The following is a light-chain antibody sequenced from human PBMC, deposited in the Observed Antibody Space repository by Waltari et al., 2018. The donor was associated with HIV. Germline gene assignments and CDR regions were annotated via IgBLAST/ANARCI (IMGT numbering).Light chain of an antibody. CDR3: CSYGGSLTPYV. V-gene: IGLV2-11*01. J-gene: IGLJ1*01. Sequence: QSALPQPRSVSGSPGQSVSISCTGSHSNIGTFDYVSWYQQHPGKAPKRMIYDVNKRPSGVPDRFSGSKSGSTASLTISGLQAEDEADYYCCSYGGSLTPYVFGTGTEVTVL. CDR1: HSNIGTFDY. CDR2: DVN.